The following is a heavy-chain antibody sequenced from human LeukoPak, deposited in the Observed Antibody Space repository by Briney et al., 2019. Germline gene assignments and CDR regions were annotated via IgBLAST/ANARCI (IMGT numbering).Heavy chain of an antibody. CDR3: ERGGFDTIGLDY. V-gene: IGHV3-74*01. CDR2: INCDGGTT. CDR1: GFTFSSFW. Sequence: GGSVRLSCVVSGFTFSSFWVHWVRQARGGGLVWVSRINCDGGTTTYADSVRGRFTISRDNAKHTLYLQKNSLRAEDTAVYYCERGGFDTIGLDYRRQATLVTVPS. D-gene: IGHD3-10*01. J-gene: IGHJ4*02.